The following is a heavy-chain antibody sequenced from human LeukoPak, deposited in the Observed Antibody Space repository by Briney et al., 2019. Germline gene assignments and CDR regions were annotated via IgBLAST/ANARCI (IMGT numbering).Heavy chain of an antibody. CDR1: GFTFSSYW. D-gene: IGHD3-22*01. CDR3: ARMVVVADAFDY. V-gene: IGHV3-7*01. Sequence: PGGSLRLSCAASGFTFSSYWMNWARQAPGKGLEWVASINHNGNVNYYVDSVKGRFTISRDNAKNSLYLQMSNLRAEDTAVYYCARMVVVADAFDYWGQGTLVTVSS. CDR2: INHNGNVN. J-gene: IGHJ4*02.